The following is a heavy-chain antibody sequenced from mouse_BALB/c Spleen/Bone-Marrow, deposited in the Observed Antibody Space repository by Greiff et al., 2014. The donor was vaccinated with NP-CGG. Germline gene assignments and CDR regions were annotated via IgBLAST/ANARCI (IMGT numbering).Heavy chain of an antibody. CDR2: TNPDSRTI. Sequence: DVKLQESGGGLVQPGGSLKFSCAASGFDFSRYWMRWVRQAPGKGLEWIGETNPDSRTINYSPSLKDKFIISRDNAKNTLYLRLNKVRSEDTALYYCARPDYYGYLNYWGQGTTLTVSS. CDR3: ARPDYYGYLNY. V-gene: IGHV4-1*02. CDR1: GFDFSRYW. J-gene: IGHJ2*01. D-gene: IGHD1-1*01.